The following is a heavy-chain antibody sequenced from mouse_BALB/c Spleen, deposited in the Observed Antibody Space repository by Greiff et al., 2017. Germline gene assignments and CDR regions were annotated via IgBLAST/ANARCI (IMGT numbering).Heavy chain of an antibody. CDR1: GFTFSSYG. V-gene: IGHV5-6*01. J-gene: IGHJ3*01. CDR2: ISSGGSYT. D-gene: IGHD2-4*01. Sequence: EVKLVESGGDLVKPGGSLKLSCAASGFTFSSYGMSWVRQTPDKRLEWVATISSGGSYTYYPDSVKGRFTTSRDNAKNTLYLQMSSLKSEDTAMYYCARQGGYDYEGFAYWGQGTLVTVSA. CDR3: ARQGGYDYEGFAY.